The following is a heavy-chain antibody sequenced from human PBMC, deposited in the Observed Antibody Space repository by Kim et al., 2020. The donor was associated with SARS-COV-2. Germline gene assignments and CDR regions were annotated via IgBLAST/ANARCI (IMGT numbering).Heavy chain of an antibody. V-gene: IGHV4-30-4*01. Sequence: SETLSLTCTVSGGSISSGDYYWSWIRQPPGKGLEWIGYIYYSGSTYYNPSLKSRVTISVDTSKNQFSLKLSSVTAADTAVYYCARGDWGSVFDYWGQGTLVTVSS. CDR3: ARGDWGSVFDY. CDR1: GGSISSGDYY. D-gene: IGHD7-27*01. CDR2: IYYSGST. J-gene: IGHJ4*02.